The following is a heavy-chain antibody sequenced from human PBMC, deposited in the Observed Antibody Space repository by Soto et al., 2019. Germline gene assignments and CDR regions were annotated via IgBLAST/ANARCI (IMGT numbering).Heavy chain of an antibody. CDR2: IYSGGST. D-gene: IGHD2-2*02. J-gene: IGHJ6*02. CDR3: AREGRVVPAAIPDYYYGMDV. V-gene: IGHV3-53*01. CDR1: GFTVSSNY. Sequence: GGSLRLSCAASGFTVSSNYMSWVRQAPGKGLEWVSVIYSGGSTYYVDSVKGRFTISRDNSKNTLYLQMNSLRAEDTAVYYCAREGRVVPAAIPDYYYGMDVWGQGTTVTVSS.